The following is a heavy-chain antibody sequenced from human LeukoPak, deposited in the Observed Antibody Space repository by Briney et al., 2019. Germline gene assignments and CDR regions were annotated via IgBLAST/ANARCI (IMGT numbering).Heavy chain of an antibody. CDR3: ARDPIGPYYYGMDV. J-gene: IGHJ6*02. CDR1: GYTFTGYY. V-gene: IGHV1-2*02. D-gene: IGHD3-10*01. Sequence: AASVKVSCKASGYTFTGYYMHWVRQAPGQGLEWMGWINPNSGGTNYAQKFQGRVTMTRGTSISTACMELSRLRSDDTAVYYCARDPIGPYYYGMDVWGQGTTVTVSS. CDR2: INPNSGGT.